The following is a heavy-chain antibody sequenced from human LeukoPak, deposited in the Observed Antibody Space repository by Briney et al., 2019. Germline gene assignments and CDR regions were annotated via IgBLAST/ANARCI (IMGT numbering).Heavy chain of an antibody. V-gene: IGHV3-30*18. Sequence: PGRSLRLSCAASGFTFSSYGMHWVRQAPGKGLEWVAVISYDGSNKYYADSVKGRFTISRDNSKNTLYLQMNSLRAEDTAVYYCAKRGVGYSSGWLDLDYWGRGTLVTVSS. D-gene: IGHD6-19*01. CDR1: GFTFSSYG. CDR3: AKRGVGYSSGWLDLDY. J-gene: IGHJ4*02. CDR2: ISYDGSNK.